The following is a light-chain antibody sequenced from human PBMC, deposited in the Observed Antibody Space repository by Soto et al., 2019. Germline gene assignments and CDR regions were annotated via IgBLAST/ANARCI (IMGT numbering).Light chain of an antibody. CDR1: QSVSSY. Sequence: EIVLTQSPATLSLSPGERATLSCRASQSVSSYLAWYQQKPDQAPRLLIYDASNRATGIPARFSGSGSGTAFTLTISSLEPEDFAVYYCQQRSNWPLITFGQGTRLEIK. V-gene: IGKV3-11*01. CDR3: QQRSNWPLIT. CDR2: DAS. J-gene: IGKJ5*01.